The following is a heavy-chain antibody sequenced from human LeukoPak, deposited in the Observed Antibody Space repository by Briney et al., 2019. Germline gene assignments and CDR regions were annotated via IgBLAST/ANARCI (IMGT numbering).Heavy chain of an antibody. D-gene: IGHD5-18*01. Sequence: GGSLRLSCAASGFTFSSYSMNWVRQAPGKGLEWVSSISSSSSYIYYADSVKGRFTISRDNAKNSLYLQMNSLRAEDTAVYYCASQISGYGPRNWFDPWGQGTLVTVSS. CDR2: ISSSSSYI. CDR3: ASQISGYGPRNWFDP. J-gene: IGHJ5*02. CDR1: GFTFSSYS. V-gene: IGHV3-21*01.